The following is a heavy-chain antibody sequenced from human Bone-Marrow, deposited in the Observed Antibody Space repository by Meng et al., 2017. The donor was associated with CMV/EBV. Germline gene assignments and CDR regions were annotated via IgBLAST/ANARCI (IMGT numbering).Heavy chain of an antibody. V-gene: IGHV4-39*07. CDR3: ARDRLHDSDY. J-gene: IGHJ4*02. Sequence: QLQLQESGPGLVKPSETLSLTCTVSGGSISSSSYYWGWSRQPPGNGVEWIGSIYYSGSTYYNPSLKSRVTISVDTSKNQFSLKLSSVTAADTAVYYCARDRLHDSDYWGQGTLVTVSS. CDR2: IYYSGST. CDR1: GGSISSSSYY. D-gene: IGHD6-6*01.